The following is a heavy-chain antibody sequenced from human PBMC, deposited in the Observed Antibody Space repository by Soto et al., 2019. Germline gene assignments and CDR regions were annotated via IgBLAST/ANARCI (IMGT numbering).Heavy chain of an antibody. CDR2: VYHSGKT. CDR1: GDYISSHY. CDR3: ARPKGIAPAVWYFDL. D-gene: IGHD6-13*01. V-gene: IGHV4-59*08. J-gene: IGHJ2*01. Sequence: QVQLQESGPGLVKPSETLSLTCTVSGDYISSHYWSWIRRPPGKGLEWIGYVYHSGKTDSKPSLKSRVTISMDTSKNQISLSLTSVTAVDTAMYYCARPKGIAPAVWYFDLWGRGTLVTVSS.